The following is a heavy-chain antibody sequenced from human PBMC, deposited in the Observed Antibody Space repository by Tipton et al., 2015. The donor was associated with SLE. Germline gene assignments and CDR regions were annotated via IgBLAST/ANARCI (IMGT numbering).Heavy chain of an antibody. Sequence: LRLSCAVSGGSIRSSNFYWGWIRQPPGRGLDWIGSFYYGGSTYFDPSLKSRVTISIDTSKNQFSLKLTSVTAADTAIYYCARHYGIMSTPLYYFDSWGQGALVTVSS. J-gene: IGHJ4*01. CDR1: GGSIRSSNFY. D-gene: IGHD3-9*01. CDR2: FYYGGST. V-gene: IGHV4-39*07. CDR3: ARHYGIMSTPLYYFDS.